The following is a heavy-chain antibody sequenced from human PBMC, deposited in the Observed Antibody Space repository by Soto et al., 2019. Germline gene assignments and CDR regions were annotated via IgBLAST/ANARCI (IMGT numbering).Heavy chain of an antibody. CDR2: IKSKTNGGTT. CDR3: TTGLAGS. J-gene: IGHJ5*02. V-gene: IGHV3-15*01. Sequence: PGGSLRLSCAASGFTLRNSRMSWVRQAPGKGLEWVGGIKSKTNGGTTDYAAPVKGRFTISRDDSKNTLYLQMNSLRTEDTAVYYGTTGLAGSWGRGTLVTVSS. CDR1: GFTLRNSR.